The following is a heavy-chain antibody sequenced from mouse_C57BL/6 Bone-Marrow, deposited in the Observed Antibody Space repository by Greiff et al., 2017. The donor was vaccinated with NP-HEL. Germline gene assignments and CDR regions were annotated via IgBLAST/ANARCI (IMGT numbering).Heavy chain of an antibody. V-gene: IGHV1-64*01. Sequence: VQLQQPGAELVKPGASVKLSCKASGYTFTSYWMHWVKQRPGQGLEWIGMIHPNSGSTNYNEKFKSKATLTVDKSSSTAYMQLSSLTSEDSAVYYCARAGSNPYYYAMDYWGQGTSVTVSS. CDR1: GYTFTSYW. J-gene: IGHJ4*01. D-gene: IGHD2-5*01. CDR2: IHPNSGST. CDR3: ARAGSNPYYYAMDY.